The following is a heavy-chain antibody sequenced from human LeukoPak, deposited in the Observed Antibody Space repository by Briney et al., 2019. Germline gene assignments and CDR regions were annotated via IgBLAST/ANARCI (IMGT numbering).Heavy chain of an antibody. D-gene: IGHD2-8*01. CDR1: GFTFSSYG. Sequence: PGGSLRLSCAASGFTFSSYGMHWVRQAPGKGLEWVAVIWYDGSNKYYADSVKGRFTISRDNSKNTLYLQMNSLRAEDTAVYYCAKAPYCTNGVCYAFDIWGQGTMVTVSS. CDR3: AKAPYCTNGVCYAFDI. V-gene: IGHV3-33*06. CDR2: IWYDGSNK. J-gene: IGHJ3*02.